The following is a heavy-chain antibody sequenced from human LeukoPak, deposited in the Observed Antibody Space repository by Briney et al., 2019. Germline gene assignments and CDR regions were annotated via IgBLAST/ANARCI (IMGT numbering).Heavy chain of an antibody. CDR2: INPNSGGT. D-gene: IGHD6-13*01. CDR3: ARAVYSSSWENFDY. J-gene: IGHJ4*02. Sequence: ASVKVSCKASGYTFTGYYMHWVRQAPGQGLEWMGWINPNSGGTNYAQKFQGRVTMTRDTSISTAYMELSRPRSDDTAVYYCARAVYSSSWENFDYWGQGTLVTVSS. CDR1: GYTFTGYY. V-gene: IGHV1-2*02.